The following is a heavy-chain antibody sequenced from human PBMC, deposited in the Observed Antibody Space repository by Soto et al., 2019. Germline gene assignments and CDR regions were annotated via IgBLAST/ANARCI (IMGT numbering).Heavy chain of an antibody. Sequence: VKVSCKASGGTFSSYAISWVRQAPGQGLEWMGGITPIFGTANYAQKFQGRVTITADESTSTAYMELSSLRSEDTAVYYCARVRYCSSTSCGWFDPWGQGTLVTVSS. CDR1: GGTFSSYA. J-gene: IGHJ5*02. CDR2: ITPIFGTA. D-gene: IGHD2-2*01. V-gene: IGHV1-69*01. CDR3: ARVRYCSSTSCGWFDP.